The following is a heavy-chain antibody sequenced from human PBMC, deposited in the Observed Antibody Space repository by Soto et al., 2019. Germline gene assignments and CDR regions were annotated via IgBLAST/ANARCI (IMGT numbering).Heavy chain of an antibody. CDR3: ARRGSSSWYGY. V-gene: IGHV4-34*01. J-gene: IGHJ4*02. D-gene: IGHD6-13*01. Sequence: SETLSLTCAVYGGSFSDYYWSWIRQPPGKGLEWIGEINHSGNTNYNPSLKSRVTISVDTSKNQFSLKLSSVTAADTAVYYCARRGSSSWYGYWGQGTLVTVSS. CDR1: GGSFSDYY. CDR2: INHSGNT.